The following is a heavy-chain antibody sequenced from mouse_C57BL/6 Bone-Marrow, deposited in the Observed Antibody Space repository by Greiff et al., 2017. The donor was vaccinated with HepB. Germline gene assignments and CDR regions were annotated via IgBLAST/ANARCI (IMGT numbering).Heavy chain of an antibody. J-gene: IGHJ3*01. V-gene: IGHV2-4*01. D-gene: IGHD1-1*01. CDR2: IWSGGST. CDR3: AKSYYYGSRGGFAY. Sequence: VKLMESGPGLVQPSQSLSITCTVSGFSLTSYGVHWVRQPPGKGLEWLGVIWSGGSTDYNAAFISRLSISKDNSKSQVFFKMNSLQADDTAIYYCAKSYYYGSRGGFAYWGQGTLVTVSA. CDR1: GFSLTSYG.